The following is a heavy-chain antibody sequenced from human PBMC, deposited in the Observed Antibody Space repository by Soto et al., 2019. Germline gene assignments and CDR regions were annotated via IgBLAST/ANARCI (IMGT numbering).Heavy chain of an antibody. CDR3: ASAQPENYDFWSGYQYYFDY. CDR2: MNPNSGNT. J-gene: IGHJ4*02. CDR1: GYTFTSYD. Sequence: ASVKVSCKASGYTFTSYDINWVRQATGQGLEWMGWMNPNSGNTGYAQKFQGRVTMTRNTSISTAYMELSSLRSEDTAVYYCASAQPENYDFWSGYQYYFDYWGQGTLVNVSS. V-gene: IGHV1-8*01. D-gene: IGHD3-3*01.